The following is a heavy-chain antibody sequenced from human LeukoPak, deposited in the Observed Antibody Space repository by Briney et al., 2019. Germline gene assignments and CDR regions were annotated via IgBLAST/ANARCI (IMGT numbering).Heavy chain of an antibody. CDR1: GGSISSYW. CDR3: AKFGDYGNY. J-gene: IGHJ4*02. CDR2: IHRSVST. D-gene: IGHD4-17*01. Sequence: SQTLSLTCTVSGGSISSYWCSWLRHPAGKELEWIGRIHRSVSTKYNPSLERRVIMSVDASHNHFSLRMTSVTAADTAVYYCAKFGDYGNYWGQGILVTVSS. V-gene: IGHV4-4*07.